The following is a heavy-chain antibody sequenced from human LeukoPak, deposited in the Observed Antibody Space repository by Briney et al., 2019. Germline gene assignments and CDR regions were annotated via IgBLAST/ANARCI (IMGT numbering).Heavy chain of an antibody. J-gene: IGHJ4*02. Sequence: GGSLRLSCAASEFTVSGNYMNWVRQAPGKGLEWVSVIYSGGSTYYADSVKGRFTISRDTSKNTVYLQMDSLRAEDTAVYYCAGGDGYNHFFDYWGQGTLVTVSS. CDR3: AGGDGYNHFFDY. CDR1: EFTVSGNY. D-gene: IGHD5-12*01. CDR2: IYSGGST. V-gene: IGHV3-53*01.